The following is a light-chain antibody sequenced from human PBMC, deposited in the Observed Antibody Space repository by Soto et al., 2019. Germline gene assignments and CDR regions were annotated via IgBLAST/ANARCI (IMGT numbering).Light chain of an antibody. V-gene: IGKV1-33*01. CDR2: DAS. Sequence: DIQMTQSPSSLSASVGDRVTITCQASQNINNYLNWYQQKPGRAPKLLIYDASNLEAGVPSRFRGSGSGTDFTFTISSLQPEDIATYYCQQYSHLITFGQGTRLEI. CDR3: QQYSHLIT. CDR1: QNINNY. J-gene: IGKJ5*01.